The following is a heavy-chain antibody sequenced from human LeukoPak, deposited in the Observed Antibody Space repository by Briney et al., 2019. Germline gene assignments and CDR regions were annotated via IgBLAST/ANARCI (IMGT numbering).Heavy chain of an antibody. CDR3: ARDLDFGSGSFLMDV. CDR1: GDSISSYC. Sequence: SETMSLTSTVDGDSISSYCWSCVRQPAGKGLEWIGHIYTSDSTNYHPSLKTRVTMSVDTSKNQFSLKLSSLTAADTAVYYCARDLDFGSGSFLMDVWGQGTTVTVSS. CDR2: IYTSDST. V-gene: IGHV4-4*07. D-gene: IGHD3-10*01. J-gene: IGHJ6*02.